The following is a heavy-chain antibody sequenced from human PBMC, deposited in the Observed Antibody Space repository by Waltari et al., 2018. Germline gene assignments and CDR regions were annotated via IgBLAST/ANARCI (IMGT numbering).Heavy chain of an antibody. CDR3: ASLDYYDSSGYYYPFDY. CDR2: IYHSGSH. CDR1: GYSISSGYY. J-gene: IGHJ4*02. D-gene: IGHD3-22*01. Sequence: QVQLQESGPGLVKPSETLSLTCAVSGYSISSGYYWGWIRQPPGKGLEWIGSIYHSGSHYYNPSLKSRVTISVDTSKNQFSLKLSSVTAADTAVYYCASLDYYDSSGYYYPFDYWGQGTLVTVSS. V-gene: IGHV4-38-2*01.